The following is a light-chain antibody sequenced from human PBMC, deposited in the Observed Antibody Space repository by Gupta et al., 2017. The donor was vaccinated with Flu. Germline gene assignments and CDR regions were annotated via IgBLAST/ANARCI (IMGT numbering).Light chain of an antibody. Sequence: QSVLTPPPSVSGAPGQRVSISCTGSSPNIGAGYDVHWYQQLPGIAPNLLFYGNNNRPSGGPARFSGSKSGSSASLVITGLQAEEEADYYCQSYDNNLDGAKVFGGGTKLTVL. V-gene: IGLV1-40*01. CDR3: QSYDNNLDGAKV. CDR2: GNN. CDR1: SPNIGAGYD. J-gene: IGLJ2*01.